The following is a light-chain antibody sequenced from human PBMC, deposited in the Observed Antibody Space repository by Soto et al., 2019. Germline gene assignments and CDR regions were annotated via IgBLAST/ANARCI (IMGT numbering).Light chain of an antibody. V-gene: IGLV1-40*01. J-gene: IGLJ3*02. CDR3: AAWDDSLSGWV. CDR1: SSNLGAGYD. CDR2: GNR. Sequence: QSVLTQPPSVSGAPGQRVTISCTGNSSNLGAGYDVHWYQQLPGAVPKLVIFGNRNRPSGVPERFSGSKSGTSASLAISGLRSEDEADYYCAAWDDSLSGWVFGGGTKLTVL.